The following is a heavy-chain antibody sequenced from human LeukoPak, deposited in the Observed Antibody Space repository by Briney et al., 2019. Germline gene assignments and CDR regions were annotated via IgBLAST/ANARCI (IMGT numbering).Heavy chain of an antibody. CDR1: GFTFSSYW. Sequence: GGSLRLSCAASGFTFSSYWVSWVRQAPGKGLEWVANIKQDGSEKYYVDSVKGRFTISRDNAKNSLYLQMNSLRAEDTAVYYCARDVVVPAAMGDYYYYYGMDVWGQGTTVTVSS. D-gene: IGHD2-2*01. CDR3: ARDVVVPAAMGDYYYYYGMDV. J-gene: IGHJ6*02. V-gene: IGHV3-7*03. CDR2: IKQDGSEK.